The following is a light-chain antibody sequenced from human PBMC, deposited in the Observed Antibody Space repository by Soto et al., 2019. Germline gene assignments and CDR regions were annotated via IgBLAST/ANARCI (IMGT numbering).Light chain of an antibody. CDR2: EVS. J-gene: IGLJ1*01. CDR3: SASAGSNNFV. Sequence: QSVLTQPPSASVSPGQSVTISCTGTSSDVGDNYVSWYQQHLGKAPKLIIYEVSQRPSGVPDRFSGSKSGNTASLTVSGLQNEDEADYYCSASAGSNNFVFGCGTKVTVL. V-gene: IGLV2-8*01. CDR1: SSDVGDNY.